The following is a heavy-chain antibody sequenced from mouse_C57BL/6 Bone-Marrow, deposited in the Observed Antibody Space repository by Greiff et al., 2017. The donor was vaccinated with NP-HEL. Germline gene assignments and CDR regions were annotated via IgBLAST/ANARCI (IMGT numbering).Heavy chain of an antibody. CDR2: ISYSGST. V-gene: IGHV3-1*01. CDR3: ARGRRGAWVAY. J-gene: IGHJ3*01. Sequence: EVQLQESGPGMVKPSQSLSLTCTVTGYSITSGYDWHWIRHFPGNKLEWMGYISYSGSTNYNPSLKSRISITHDTSKNHFFLKLNSVTTEDTATYYRARGRRGAWVAYWGQGTLVTVSA. CDR1: GYSITSGYD.